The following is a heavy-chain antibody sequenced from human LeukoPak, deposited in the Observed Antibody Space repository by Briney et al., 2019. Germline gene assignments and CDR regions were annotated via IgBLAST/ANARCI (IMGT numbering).Heavy chain of an antibody. CDR1: GSSIRNYF. V-gene: IGHV4-59*01. CDR3: ARTSGPNDAFDI. Sequence: SETLSLTCTVSGSSIRNYFWTWIRQPPGKGLEWIGYVYYSGSTNYNYNPSLKSRVTISVDTSKNQFSLKLSSVTAADTAVYYCARTSGPNDAFDIWGQGTMVTVSS. J-gene: IGHJ3*02. CDR2: VYYSGSTNY. D-gene: IGHD3-10*01.